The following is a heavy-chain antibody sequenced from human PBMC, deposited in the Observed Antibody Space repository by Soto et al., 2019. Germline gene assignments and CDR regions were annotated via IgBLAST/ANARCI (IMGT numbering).Heavy chain of an antibody. CDR2: ITSSGEST. V-gene: IGHV3-23*01. CDR3: VKCGSSCQKFVDV. CDR1: GFAFRDYV. D-gene: IGHD6-13*01. Sequence: GGSLRLSCAASGFAFRDYVMSWVRQSPGKGLEWVSVITSSGESTFYGDSVEGRFTISRDNSKNTLYLQMSSLRVEATALYYCVKCGSSCQKFVDVWGQGTKVTVAS. J-gene: IGHJ6*02.